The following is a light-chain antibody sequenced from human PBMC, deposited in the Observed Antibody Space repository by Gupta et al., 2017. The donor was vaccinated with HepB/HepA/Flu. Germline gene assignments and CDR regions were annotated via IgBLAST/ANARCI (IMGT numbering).Light chain of an antibody. CDR1: QSVSSN. CDR2: DAS. CDR3: QQYNNWPRT. J-gene: IGKJ2*02. V-gene: IGKV3-15*01. Sequence: EIVLTQSPATLSVSPGERATLSCRASQSVSSNLAWYQQKPGQAPRLLIYDASTRATGIPARFSGSGSGTEFTLTISSLQSEDVAVYYCQQYNNWPRTFGQGTKLEIK.